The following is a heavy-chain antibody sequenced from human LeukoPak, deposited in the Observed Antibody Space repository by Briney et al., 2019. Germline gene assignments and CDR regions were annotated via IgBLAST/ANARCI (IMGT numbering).Heavy chain of an antibody. D-gene: IGHD1-26*01. CDR2: IIPIFGTA. J-gene: IGHJ5*02. CDR3: ARAQAWDASDPNWFDP. CDR1: GGTFSSYA. Sequence: ASVKVSCKASGGTFSSYAISWVRQAPGQGLEWMGGIIPIFGTANYAQKFQGRVTMIRDTSTSTVYMELSSLRSEDTAVYYCARAQAWDASDPNWFDPWGQGSLVIVSS. V-gene: IGHV1-69*05.